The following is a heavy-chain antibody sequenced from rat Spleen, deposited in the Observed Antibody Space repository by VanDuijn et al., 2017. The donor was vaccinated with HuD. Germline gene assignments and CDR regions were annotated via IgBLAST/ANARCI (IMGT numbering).Heavy chain of an antibody. V-gene: IGHV5-22*01. CDR1: GFTFSDYS. CDR2: ITNTGSST. J-gene: IGHJ2*01. CDR3: IREAFGVDY. Sequence: EVQLVESGGGFVQPGRSMKLSCAASGFTFSDYSMAWIRQAPGKGLEWVASITNTGSSTYYRDSVKGRFTISRDNAQNTLYLQMNKLGSEDTAIYYCIREAFGVDYWGQGVMVTVSS. D-gene: IGHD4-3*01.